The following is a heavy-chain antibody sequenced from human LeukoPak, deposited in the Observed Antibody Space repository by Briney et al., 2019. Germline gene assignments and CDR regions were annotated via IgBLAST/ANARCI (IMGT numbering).Heavy chain of an antibody. D-gene: IGHD6-13*01. CDR3: AKELRSSTSF. Sequence: GGSLRLSCAASGFTFSSYAMTWVRQAPGKGLEWVSAISGSGGSTFYSDSVKGRFTISRDNSKNTLSLQMNSLRAEDTAVYYRAKELRSSTSFRGQGALVTGSS. V-gene: IGHV3-23*01. CDR1: GFTFSSYA. CDR2: ISGSGGST. J-gene: IGHJ4*02.